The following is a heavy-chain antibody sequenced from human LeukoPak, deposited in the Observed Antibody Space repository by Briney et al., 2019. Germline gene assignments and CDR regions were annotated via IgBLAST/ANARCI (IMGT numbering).Heavy chain of an antibody. Sequence: PGGSLRLSCAASGFTFSSYSMNWVRQAPGKGLEGVLYISSSSSTIYYADSVKGRFTISRDNAKNSLYLQMNSLRGEVTAVYYCARDLRITFGGVIVIDWGQGTLVTVSS. V-gene: IGHV3-48*01. J-gene: IGHJ4*02. CDR1: GFTFSSYS. CDR2: ISSSSSTI. CDR3: ARDLRITFGGVIVID. D-gene: IGHD3-16*02.